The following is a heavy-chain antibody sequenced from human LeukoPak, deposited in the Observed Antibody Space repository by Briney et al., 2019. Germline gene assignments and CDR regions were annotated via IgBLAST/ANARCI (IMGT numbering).Heavy chain of an antibody. V-gene: IGHV4-39*07. Sequence: PSETLSLTCTVSGGSISSRSYYWGWIRQPPGKGLEWIGSIYYSGSTYYNPSLKSRVTISVDTSKNQFSLKLSSVTAADAAVYYCARVLAAAGIPNFYYYYYYMDVWGKGTTVTVSS. J-gene: IGHJ6*03. D-gene: IGHD6-13*01. CDR1: GGSISSRSYY. CDR2: IYYSGST. CDR3: ARVLAAAGIPNFYYYYYYMDV.